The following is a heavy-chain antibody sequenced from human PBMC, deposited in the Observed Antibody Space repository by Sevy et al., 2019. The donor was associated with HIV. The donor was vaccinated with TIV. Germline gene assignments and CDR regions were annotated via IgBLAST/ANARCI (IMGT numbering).Heavy chain of an antibody. CDR2: ISSDGVST. D-gene: IGHD3-3*01. Sequence: GGSLRLSCSGSGFSFSNSAMNWVRQTPGKGLKYVSAISSDGVSTYYTDSVRGRFTISRDNSKNTLYLQMSSLRVEDTAVYYCVKDPDYNFWSGDYGMDVWGQGTTVTVSS. CDR3: VKDPDYNFWSGDYGMDV. J-gene: IGHJ6*02. V-gene: IGHV3-64D*06. CDR1: GFSFSNSA.